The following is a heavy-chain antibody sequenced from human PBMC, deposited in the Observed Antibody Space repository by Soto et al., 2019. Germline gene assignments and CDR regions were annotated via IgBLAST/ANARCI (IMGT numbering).Heavy chain of an antibody. J-gene: IGHJ4*02. V-gene: IGHV3-23*01. CDR3: AKDTKNWGAPSDY. CDR1: GFTFNNYG. CDR2: ISGGGGST. Sequence: EVQLLESGGGFVQPGGSQRLSCAASGFTFNNYGMSWVRQAPGKGLEWVSAISGGGGSTHYADSVKGRFTISRDNSKNTLYLQMNILRAEDTALYFCAKDTKNWGAPSDYWGQGTLVTVSS. D-gene: IGHD7-27*01.